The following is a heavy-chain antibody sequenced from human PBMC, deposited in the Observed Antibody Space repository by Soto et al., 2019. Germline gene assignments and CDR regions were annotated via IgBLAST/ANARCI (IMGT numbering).Heavy chain of an antibody. CDR2: ISYDGSNK. CDR3: ATEYYDILTGYLKSGFDY. Sequence: PGGSLRLSCAASGFTFSSYGMHWVSQAPGKGLEWVAVISYDGSNKYYADSVKGRFTISRDNSKNTLYLQMNSLRAEDTAVYYCATEYYDILTGYLKSGFDYWGQGTRVTVSS. V-gene: IGHV3-30*03. J-gene: IGHJ4*02. D-gene: IGHD3-9*01. CDR1: GFTFSSYG.